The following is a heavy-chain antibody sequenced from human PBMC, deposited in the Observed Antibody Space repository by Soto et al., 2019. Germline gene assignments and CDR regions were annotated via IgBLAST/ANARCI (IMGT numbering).Heavy chain of an antibody. CDR2: IRSKAYGGTT. D-gene: IGHD3-22*01. J-gene: IGHJ4*02. V-gene: IGHV3-49*03. Sequence: PGGSLRLSCTASGFTFGDYAMSWFREAPGKGLEWVGFIRSKAYGGTTEYAASVKGRFTISRDDSKSIAYLQMNSLKTEDTAVYYCTREGDYDSSGYYYEVIDYWGQGTLVPVSS. CDR3: TREGDYDSSGYYYEVIDY. CDR1: GFTFGDYA.